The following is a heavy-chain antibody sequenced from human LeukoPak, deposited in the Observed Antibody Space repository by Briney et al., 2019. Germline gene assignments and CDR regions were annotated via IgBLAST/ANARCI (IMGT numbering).Heavy chain of an antibody. Sequence: ASVKVSCKASGYTFTGYYIHWMRQAPGQGLEWMGWMNPNRGDTSYAQKFQGRVTMTRDTPINTAYMELSWLTSDDTAVYYCGRRRIDCSDTGCYVDYWGQGTLVTVSS. CDR1: GYTFTGYY. V-gene: IGHV1-2*02. J-gene: IGHJ4*02. CDR2: MNPNRGDT. D-gene: IGHD2-15*01. CDR3: GRRRIDCSDTGCYVDY.